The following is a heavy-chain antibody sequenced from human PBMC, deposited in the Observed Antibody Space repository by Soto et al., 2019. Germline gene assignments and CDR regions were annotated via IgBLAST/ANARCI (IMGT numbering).Heavy chain of an antibody. D-gene: IGHD2-15*01. V-gene: IGHV3-30-3*01. J-gene: IGHJ5*02. CDR3: AGGVGGWTNWFDP. Sequence: GGSLRLSCAASGFTFSSYAMHRVRQSPGKGMEWVAVISCRGSNKYYGDYVKRRCTISRDNSKNTLYLQINSLRAEDTAVYYCAGGVGGWTNWFDPGGQGTLVTVSS. CDR1: GFTFSSYA. CDR2: ISCRGSNK.